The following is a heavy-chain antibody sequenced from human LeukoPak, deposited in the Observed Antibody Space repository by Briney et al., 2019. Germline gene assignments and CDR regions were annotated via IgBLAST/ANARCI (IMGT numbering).Heavy chain of an antibody. D-gene: IGHD6-13*01. V-gene: IGHV1-46*01. J-gene: IGHJ4*02. CDR1: GYTFTSYY. Sequence: GASVKVTCKASGYTFTSYYMHWVRQAPGQGLEWMGIINPSGGSTSYAQKFQGRVTMTRDTSTSTVYMELRSLRSDDTAIYYCARDLRRGSSTAYFLGYWGQGTLVTVSS. CDR3: ARDLRRGSSTAYFLGY. CDR2: INPSGGST.